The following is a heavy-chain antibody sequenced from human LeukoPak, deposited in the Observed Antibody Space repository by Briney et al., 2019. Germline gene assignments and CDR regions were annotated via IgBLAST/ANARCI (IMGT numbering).Heavy chain of an antibody. J-gene: IGHJ4*01. V-gene: IGHV3-49*04. CDR1: GFTLSDYG. D-gene: IGHD1-1*01. CDR2: ISSRAYSGTT. Sequence: GRSLRLSCIVSGFTLSDYGMNWVRQAPGKGLEWVSFISSRAYSGTTEYAASVKGRFIISRDDSQSIAYLQMNSLRPDDTAVYYCARGVQLWYFDYWGHGTLVTVSS. CDR3: ARGVQLWYFDY.